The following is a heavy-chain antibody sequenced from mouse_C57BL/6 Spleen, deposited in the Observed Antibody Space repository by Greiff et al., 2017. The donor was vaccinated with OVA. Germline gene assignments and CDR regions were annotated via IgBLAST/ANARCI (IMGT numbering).Heavy chain of an antibody. CDR2: IDPSDSET. Sequence: QVQLKQPGAELVRPGSSVKLSCKASGYTFTSYWMHWVKQRPIQGLEWIGNIDPSDSETHYNQKFKDKATLTVDKSSSTAYMQLSSLTSEDSAVYYCARPRIRGYYFDYWGQGTTLTVSS. CDR1: GYTFTSYW. D-gene: IGHD2-4*01. CDR3: ARPRIRGYYFDY. J-gene: IGHJ2*01. V-gene: IGHV1-52*01.